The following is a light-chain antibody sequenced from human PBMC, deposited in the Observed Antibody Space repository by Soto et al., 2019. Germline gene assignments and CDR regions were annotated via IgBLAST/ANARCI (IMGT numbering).Light chain of an antibody. CDR3: GTWESSRNWV. CDR1: SSNIENNY. V-gene: IGLV1-51*01. J-gene: IGLJ3*02. Sequence: QSVLTQSPSVSAAPGQTVSISCSGTSSNIENNYVSWYQVLPKTAPKLLIYDNLKRPSGIPDRFSGSKSGTSATLVITGLQTGDEAEYYCGTWESSRNWVFGGGTKVTVL. CDR2: DNL.